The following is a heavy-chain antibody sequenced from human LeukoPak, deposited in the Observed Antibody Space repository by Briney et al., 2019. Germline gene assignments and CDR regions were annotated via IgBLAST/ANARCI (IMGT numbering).Heavy chain of an antibody. CDR3: AKGGRYYYDSSGYRDYFDY. D-gene: IGHD3-22*01. Sequence: GASLRLSCAASGFTFSSYAMSWVRQAPGKGLEWVSAISGSGGSTYYADSVKGRFTISRDNSKNTLYLQMNSLRAEDTAVYYCAKGGRYYYDSSGYRDYFDYWGQGTLDTVSS. CDR1: GFTFSSYA. J-gene: IGHJ4*02. V-gene: IGHV3-23*01. CDR2: ISGSGGST.